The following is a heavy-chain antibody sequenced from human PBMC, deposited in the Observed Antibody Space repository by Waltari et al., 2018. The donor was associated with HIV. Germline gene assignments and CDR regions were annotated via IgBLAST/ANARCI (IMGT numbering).Heavy chain of an antibody. CDR1: GIPFTPYW. Sequence: EVQLVEFGGGLVQPGGSLTLSCVTSGIPFTPYWLHWVRQAPGKGLEWVSVIKFRERESSYADSVRGRFTIARDDARNTVYLQMTSLRAEDTAVYYCSSLTTRGDFLDLWGRGTLVTVSS. V-gene: IGHV3-74*01. D-gene: IGHD4-17*01. J-gene: IGHJ4*02. CDR3: SSLTTRGDFLDL. CDR2: IKFRERES.